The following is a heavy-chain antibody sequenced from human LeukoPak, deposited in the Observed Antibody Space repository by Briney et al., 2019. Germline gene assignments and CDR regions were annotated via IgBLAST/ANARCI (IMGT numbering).Heavy chain of an antibody. J-gene: IGHJ4*02. CDR2: ISSSGSTI. Sequence: PGGSLRLSCAASGFTFSSYEMNWVRQAPGKGLEWVSHISSSGSTIYYADSVKGRFTISRDNAKNSLYLQMNSLRAEDTAVYYCARVDIVVVVAATKSGYYFDYWGQGTLVTVSS. D-gene: IGHD2-15*01. CDR1: GFTFSSYE. V-gene: IGHV3-48*03. CDR3: ARVDIVVVVAATKSGYYFDY.